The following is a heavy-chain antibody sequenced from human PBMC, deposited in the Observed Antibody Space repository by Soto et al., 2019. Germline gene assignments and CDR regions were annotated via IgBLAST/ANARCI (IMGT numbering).Heavy chain of an antibody. V-gene: IGHV4-31*03. CDR3: ARDHGYSSGWYPDSYYYGMDV. J-gene: IGHJ6*02. D-gene: IGHD6-19*01. CDR1: GGSISSGGYY. CDR2: IYYSGST. Sequence: PSETLSLTCTVSGGSISSGGYYWSWIRQHPGKGLEWIGYIYYSGSTYYNPSLKSRVTISVDTSKNQFSLKLSSVTAADTAVYYCARDHGYSSGWYPDSYYYGMDVWGQGTTVTSP.